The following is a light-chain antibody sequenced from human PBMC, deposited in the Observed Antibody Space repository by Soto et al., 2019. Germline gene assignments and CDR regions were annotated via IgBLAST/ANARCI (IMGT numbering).Light chain of an antibody. CDR2: DVS. V-gene: IGLV2-11*01. CDR1: SGDVGGYNF. J-gene: IGLJ3*02. CDR3: CSYGGCYTWV. Sequence: SVLTQARSVSGSPGQSVTISCTGTSGDVGGYNFVSWYQQHPGNAPKLMIFDVSQRPSGVPDRFSGSKSGNTASLTISGLQAEDEADYYCCSYGGCYTWVFGGGTKLTVL.